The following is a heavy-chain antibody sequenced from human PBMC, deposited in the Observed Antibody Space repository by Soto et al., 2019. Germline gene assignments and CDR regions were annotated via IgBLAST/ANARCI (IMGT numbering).Heavy chain of an antibody. CDR2: IRAYSGNT. CDR1: GYTFTSYG. CDR3: ARVLAVAGTGNWFDP. Sequence: GASVKVSCKASGYTFTSYGISWVRQAPGQGLEWMGWIRAYSGNTNYAQKLQGRVTMTTDTSTSTAYMELRSLRSDDTSVYYCARVLAVAGTGNWFDPWGQGTLVTVSS. D-gene: IGHD6-19*01. J-gene: IGHJ5*02. V-gene: IGHV1-18*01.